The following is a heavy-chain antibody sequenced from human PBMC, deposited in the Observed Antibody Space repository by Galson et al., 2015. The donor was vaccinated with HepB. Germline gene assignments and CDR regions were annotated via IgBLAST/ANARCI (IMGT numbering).Heavy chain of an antibody. CDR1: GVSISSGGYF. CDR2: IHNSGST. J-gene: IGHJ5*01. Sequence: TLSLTCNVSGVSISSGGYFWSWIRQHPGKGLEWIGYIHNSGSTFYNPSLKSRITLSVDTSQNQFSLNLNSLTAADTAVYYCARHRQRLDSNWFDSWGQGILVTVSS. V-gene: IGHV4-31*03. CDR3: ARHRQRLDSNWFDS. D-gene: IGHD6-25*01.